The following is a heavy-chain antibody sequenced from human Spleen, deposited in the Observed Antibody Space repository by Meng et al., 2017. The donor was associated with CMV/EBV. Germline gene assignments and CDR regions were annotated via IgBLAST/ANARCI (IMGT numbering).Heavy chain of an antibody. CDR2: MNPNSGNT. V-gene: IGHV1-8*01. CDR1: GYTFTSYD. CDR3: ARMTSGSSDWYASMDV. J-gene: IGHJ6*02. D-gene: IGHD6-19*01. Sequence: ASVKVSCKASGYTFTSYDINWVRQATGQVLEWMGWMNPNSGNTGYAQKFQGRVTMTRNTPISTAYMELSSLRSEDTAVYYCARMTSGSSDWYASMDVWGQGTTVTVSS.